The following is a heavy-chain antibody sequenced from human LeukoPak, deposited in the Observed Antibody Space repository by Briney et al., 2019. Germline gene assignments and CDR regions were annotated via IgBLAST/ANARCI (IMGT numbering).Heavy chain of an antibody. CDR2: ISSSGSTI. Sequence: GGSLRLSCAASGFTFSDYYMSWIRQAPGKGLEWVSYISSSGSTIYYADSVKGRFTISRDNAKNSPYLQMNSLRAEDTAVYYCAREGHSYGHKLNLPFDYWGQGTLVTVSS. D-gene: IGHD5-18*01. CDR3: AREGHSYGHKLNLPFDY. J-gene: IGHJ4*02. CDR1: GFTFSDYY. V-gene: IGHV3-11*01.